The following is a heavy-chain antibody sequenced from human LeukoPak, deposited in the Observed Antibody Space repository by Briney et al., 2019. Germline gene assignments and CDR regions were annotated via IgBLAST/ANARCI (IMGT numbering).Heavy chain of an antibody. D-gene: IGHD3-16*02. J-gene: IGHJ4*02. Sequence: GGSLRLSCAASGFIFNSYAMHWVRQAPGRGPEYVSAITSNGGSTFYANSVRGRFTISRDNSKNTLYLQMGSLRAEDMAVYYCTRGPGYDFVWGSYRADYWGQGTLVTVSS. V-gene: IGHV3-64*01. CDR2: ITSNGGST. CDR3: TRGPGYDFVWGSYRADY. CDR1: GFIFNSYA.